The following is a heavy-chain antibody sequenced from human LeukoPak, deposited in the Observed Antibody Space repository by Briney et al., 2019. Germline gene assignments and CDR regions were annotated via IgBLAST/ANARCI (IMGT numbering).Heavy chain of an antibody. CDR2: TSAYNGNT. V-gene: IGHV1-18*01. CDR1: GYTFTSYG. Sequence: GASMKVSCKASGYTFTSYGISWVRQAPGQGLEWMGWTSAYNGNTNYAQKLQGRVTMTTDTSTSTAYMELRSLRSDDTAVYYCARDMVRGVITPSDAFDIWGQGTMVTVSS. CDR3: ARDMVRGVITPSDAFDI. J-gene: IGHJ3*02. D-gene: IGHD3-10*01.